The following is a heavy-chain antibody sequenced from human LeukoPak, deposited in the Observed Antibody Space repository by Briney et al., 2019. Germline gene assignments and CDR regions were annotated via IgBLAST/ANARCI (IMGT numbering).Heavy chain of an antibody. CDR1: GGTFSSYA. CDR3: ARGGDIAAAGVSFDY. V-gene: IGHV1-69*13. Sequence: ASVKVSCKASGGTFSSYAISWVRQAPGQGLEWMGGIIPIFGTANYAQKFQGRVTITADESTSTAYMELSSLRSEDTAVYYCARGGDIAAAGVSFDYWGQGTLVTVSS. D-gene: IGHD6-13*01. J-gene: IGHJ4*02. CDR2: IIPIFGTA.